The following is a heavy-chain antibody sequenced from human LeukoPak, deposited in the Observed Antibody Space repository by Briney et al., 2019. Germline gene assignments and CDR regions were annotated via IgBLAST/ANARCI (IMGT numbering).Heavy chain of an antibody. J-gene: IGHJ3*02. CDR1: GFTFSSYS. D-gene: IGHD3-22*01. CDR2: ISSSSSYI. V-gene: IGHV3-21*01. CDR3: ARETSYDSTGESDAFEI. Sequence: PGGSLRLSCAASGFTFSSYSMNWVRQAPGKGLEWVSSISSSSSYIYYADSVKGRFTISRDNAKNSLYLQMNSLRAEDTAVYYCARETSYDSTGESDAFEIWGQGTMVTVSS.